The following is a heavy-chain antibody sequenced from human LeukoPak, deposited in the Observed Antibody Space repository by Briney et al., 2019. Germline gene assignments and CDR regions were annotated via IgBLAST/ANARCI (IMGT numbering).Heavy chain of an antibody. J-gene: IGHJ6*03. V-gene: IGHV3-48*03. CDR3: AREDYYGSGSPTYYYYYYMDV. CDR2: ISASGTLT. Sequence: GGSLRLSCAASGFSFSSYEMNWVRQAPGKGLEWISYISASGTLTHYADSVEGRFTISRDNAKNSLFLQMNSLRGEDSAVYYCAREDYYGSGSPTYYYYYYMDVWGKGTTVTISS. D-gene: IGHD3-10*01. CDR1: GFSFSSYE.